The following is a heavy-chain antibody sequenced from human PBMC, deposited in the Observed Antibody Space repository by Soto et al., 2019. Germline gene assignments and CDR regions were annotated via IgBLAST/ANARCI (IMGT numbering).Heavy chain of an antibody. J-gene: IGHJ3*02. CDR2: MFSSGST. D-gene: IGHD2-2*01. CDR1: GDSVSSGSYY. V-gene: IGHV4-61*01. Sequence: QVQLHESGPGLVKPSETLSLTCTVSGDSVSSGSYYWSWIRQPPGKGLEWIGYMFSSGSTKYNPSLKSRVTISVDTSKNPFFLKLNSVTAADTAVFYCARLAPDGYCISTTCYRTAFDIWGQGTMVTVSS. CDR3: ARLAPDGYCISTTCYRTAFDI.